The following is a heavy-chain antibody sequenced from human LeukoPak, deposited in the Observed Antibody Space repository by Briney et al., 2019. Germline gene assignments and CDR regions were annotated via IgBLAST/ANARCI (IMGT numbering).Heavy chain of an antibody. CDR1: GSTFDDYG. CDR2: IRWGGDST. D-gene: IGHD2/OR15-2a*01. Sequence: GGSLRLSCAASGSTFDDYGMTWVRQPPEKGLEWVSAIRWGGDSTTYAAFVEGRFTISRDNAKNSLYLQMNSLRAEDTARYHCARGTNEWYSPLDYCGQGRLVTVSS. V-gene: IGHV3-20*01. J-gene: IGHJ4*02. CDR3: ARGTNEWYSPLDY.